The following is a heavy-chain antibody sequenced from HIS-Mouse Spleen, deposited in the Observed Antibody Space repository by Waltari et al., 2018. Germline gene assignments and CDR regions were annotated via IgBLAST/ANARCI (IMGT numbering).Heavy chain of an antibody. Sequence: QVQLVESGGGVVQPGRSLRLYCAASGFPFRGYGMHWVRQAPGKGLEWVAVISYDGSNKYYADSVKGRFTISRDNSKNTLYLQMNSLRAEDTAVYYCAKDKHHAFDYWGQGTLVTVSS. CDR3: AKDKHHAFDY. V-gene: IGHV3-30*18. J-gene: IGHJ4*02. CDR1: GFPFRGYG. CDR2: ISYDGSNK.